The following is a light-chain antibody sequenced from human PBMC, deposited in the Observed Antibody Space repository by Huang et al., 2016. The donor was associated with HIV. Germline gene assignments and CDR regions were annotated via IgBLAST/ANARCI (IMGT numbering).Light chain of an antibody. J-gene: IGKJ5*01. CDR1: QSVRSN. V-gene: IGKV3-15*01. CDR2: GAS. CDR3: QQYNNWPPIT. Sequence: DIVMTQSPATLSVSPGERATLSCRASQSVRSNVAWYQQKPGQSPRLLIYGASTRATGIPARVSGSGSGTEFTLTISSLQSEDFVVYYCQQYNNWPPITFGQGTRLEIK.